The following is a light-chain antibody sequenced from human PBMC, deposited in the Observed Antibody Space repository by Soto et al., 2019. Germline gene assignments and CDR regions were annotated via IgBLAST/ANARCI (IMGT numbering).Light chain of an antibody. V-gene: IGLV2-14*01. CDR3: SSHTTYSTRI. J-gene: IGLJ1*01. CDR1: SSDIGSYNY. CDR2: EVS. Sequence: QSVLTQPASVSGSPGQSIAISCTGTSSDIGSYNYVSWDQQHPGKAPKLIIHEVSNRPSGISDHFSGSKSGNTASLTISGLQADDEADYYCSSHTTYSTRIFGTGTKVTVL.